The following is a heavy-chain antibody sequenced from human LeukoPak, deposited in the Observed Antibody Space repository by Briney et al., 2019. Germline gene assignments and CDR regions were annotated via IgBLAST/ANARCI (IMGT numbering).Heavy chain of an antibody. D-gene: IGHD3-10*01. CDR3: ARAGSLWFGESKFEY. CDR2: LNEDGREK. J-gene: IGHJ4*02. Sequence: GGSLSLFCALSGFTFCIYWVEWVRRPRGGGGEWVANLNEDGREKYYGDSVKGRFTISRDNANNSLYLQMSSLRAEDTAVYYCARAGSLWFGESKFEYWGQGTLLTVSS. V-gene: IGHV3-7*01. CDR1: GFTFCIYW.